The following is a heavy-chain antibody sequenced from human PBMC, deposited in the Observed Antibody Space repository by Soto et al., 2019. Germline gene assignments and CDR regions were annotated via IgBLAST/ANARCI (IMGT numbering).Heavy chain of an antibody. V-gene: IGHV1-69*13. Sequence: SVKVSCKSSGGTFSSYAISWVRQAPGQGLEWMGGIIPIFGTANYAQKFQGRVTITADESTSTAYMELSSLTSEDTAVYYCARQDKGRSDSSGYYYDYYYGMDVWGQGTTVTVSS. CDR2: IIPIFGTA. D-gene: IGHD3-22*01. J-gene: IGHJ6*02. CDR1: GGTFSSYA. CDR3: ARQDKGRSDSSGYYYDYYYGMDV.